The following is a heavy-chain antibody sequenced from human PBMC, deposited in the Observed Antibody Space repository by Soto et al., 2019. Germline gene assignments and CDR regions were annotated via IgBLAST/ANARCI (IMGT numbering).Heavy chain of an antibody. D-gene: IGHD1-26*01. Sequence: EVQLVESGGGLVQPGGSLRLSCAASGFTLSDHYMDWVRQAPGKGLEWVGRTKNKANRKTTEYAASVNGRFTISRDDSKNSLYLQMNSLKTEDTAVYYCARWVSGSPDHWGQGTLVTVSS. CDR1: GFTLSDHY. CDR3: ARWVSGSPDH. J-gene: IGHJ4*02. CDR2: TKNKANRKTT. V-gene: IGHV3-72*01.